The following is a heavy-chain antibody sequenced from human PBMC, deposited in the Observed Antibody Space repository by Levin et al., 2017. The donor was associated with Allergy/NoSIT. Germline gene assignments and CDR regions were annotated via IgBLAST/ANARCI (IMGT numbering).Heavy chain of an antibody. J-gene: IGHJ4*02. CDR1: GFTFSSYS. Sequence: GGSLRLSCAASGFTFSSYSMNWVRQAPGKGLEWVSYISSSSSTIYYADSVKGRFTISRDNAKNSLYLQMNSLRAEDTAVYYCAVDLGGYFDYWGQGTLVTVSS. D-gene: IGHD3-16*01. V-gene: IGHV3-48*01. CDR2: ISSSSSTI. CDR3: AVDLGGYFDY.